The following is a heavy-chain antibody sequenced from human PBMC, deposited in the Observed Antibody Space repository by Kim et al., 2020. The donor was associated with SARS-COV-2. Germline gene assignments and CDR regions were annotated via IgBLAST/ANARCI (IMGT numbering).Heavy chain of an antibody. V-gene: IGHV3-30-3*01. J-gene: IGHJ4*02. CDR2: ISYDGINT. CDR3: ARDEGCDS. Sequence: GGSLRLSCAASGFTFRYYPMLWVRQAPGKGLEWVSFISYDGINTYYADSVKGRFTISRDDSKNTLYLQMDSLSAEDTALYYCARDEGCDSWGQGTLVTV. CDR1: GFTFRYYP.